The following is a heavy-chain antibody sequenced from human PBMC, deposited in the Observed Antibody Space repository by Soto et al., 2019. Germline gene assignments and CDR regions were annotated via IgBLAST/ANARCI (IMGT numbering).Heavy chain of an antibody. V-gene: IGHV3-7*05. CDR3: ARDIDYYYDSSGTLYYFDY. Sequence: GGSLRLSCAASGFTFSSYWMSWVRQAPGKGLEWVANIKQDGSEKYYVDSVKGRFTISRDNAKNSLYLQMNSLRAEDTAVYYCARDIDYYYDSSGTLYYFDYWGQGTLVTVSS. D-gene: IGHD3-22*01. CDR1: GFTFSSYW. CDR2: IKQDGSEK. J-gene: IGHJ4*02.